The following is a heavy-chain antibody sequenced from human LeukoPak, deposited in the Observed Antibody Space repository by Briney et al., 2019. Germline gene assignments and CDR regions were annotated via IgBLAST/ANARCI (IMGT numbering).Heavy chain of an antibody. CDR2: FRVSGGST. CDR3: ANPKPLDGYNSFDY. V-gene: IGHV3-23*01. D-gene: IGHD5-24*01. J-gene: IGHJ4*02. Sequence: GGALRLSCAASGFTFSSYAMSWVRQAPGKGLECGSVFRVSGGSTYYADSVKGRFTISRDNSKHPLYLQMNSLRAEDTAVYYCANPKPLDGYNSFDYWGQGTLVTVSS. CDR1: GFTFSSYA.